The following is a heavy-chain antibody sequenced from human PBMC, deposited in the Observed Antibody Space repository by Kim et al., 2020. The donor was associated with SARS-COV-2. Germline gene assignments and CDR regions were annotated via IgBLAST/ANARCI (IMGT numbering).Heavy chain of an antibody. D-gene: IGHD2-15*01. CDR3: ARQWGRYSSLGF. CDR1: GGSISSYY. J-gene: IGHJ4*02. V-gene: IGHV4-59*08. Sequence: SETLSLTCTVSGGSISSYYWSWIRQPPGKGLEWIGYISYSGSTNYNPSLKSRVTISVDTSKNQFSLKLSSVTAADTAVYYCARQWGRYSSLGFWGQGTLVTVSS. CDR2: ISYSGST.